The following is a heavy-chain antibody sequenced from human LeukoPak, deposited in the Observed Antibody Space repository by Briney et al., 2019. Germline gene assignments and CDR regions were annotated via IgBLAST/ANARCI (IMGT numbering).Heavy chain of an antibody. J-gene: IGHJ6*02. CDR3: AREAGSGYGMDV. CDR2: IYYSGST. D-gene: IGHD3-10*01. CDR1: GGSISSSSDY. V-gene: IGHV4-39*02. Sequence: KTSETLSLTCTVSGGSISSSSDYWGWIRQPPGKGLEWIGSIYYSGSTYYNPSLKSRVTISVDTSKNQFSLKLSSVTAADTAVYYCAREAGSGYGMDVWGQGTTVTVSS.